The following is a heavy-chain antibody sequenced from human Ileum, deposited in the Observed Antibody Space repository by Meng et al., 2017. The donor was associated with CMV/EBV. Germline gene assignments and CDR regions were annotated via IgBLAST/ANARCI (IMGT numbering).Heavy chain of an antibody. CDR3: VGVGAP. V-gene: IGHV3-15*01. J-gene: IGHJ4*02. D-gene: IGHD1-26*01. CDR1: GLTFSNAW. Sequence: AERGGVVGRVVKPGGSPRLSFGASGLTFSNAWMSWVRQAPGKGLEWVARIKSKIDGGTSDYAAPVKGRFTISRDNSENTLFLQMSSLRVEDTAVYYCVGVGAPGGQGTLVTVSS. CDR2: IKSKIDGGTS.